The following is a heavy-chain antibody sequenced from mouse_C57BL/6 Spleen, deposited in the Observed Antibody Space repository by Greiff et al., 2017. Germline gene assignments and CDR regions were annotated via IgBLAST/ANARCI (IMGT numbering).Heavy chain of an antibody. CDR2: INPNNGGT. D-gene: IGHD2-4*01. CDR3: ARRRTMTHYYAMDY. CDR1: GYTFTDYY. Sequence: EVQLQQSGPELVKPGASVKISCKASGYTFTDYYMNWVKQSHGKSLEWIGDINPNNGGTSYNQKFKGKATLTVDKSSSTAYMELRSLTSEDSAVYYCARRRTMTHYYAMDYWGQGTSVTVSS. J-gene: IGHJ4*01. V-gene: IGHV1-26*01.